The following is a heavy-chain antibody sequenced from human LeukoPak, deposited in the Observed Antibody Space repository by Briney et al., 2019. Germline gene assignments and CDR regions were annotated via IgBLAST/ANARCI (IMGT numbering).Heavy chain of an antibody. CDR2: INPSGGST. J-gene: IGHJ5*02. Sequence: ASVKVSCKASGYTFTSYYMHWVRQAHGQGLEWMGIINPSGGSTSYAQKFQGRVTMTRDTSTSTVYMELSSLRSEDTAVYYCARDGRYCSSTSCYDNWFDPWGQGTLVTVSS. V-gene: IGHV1-46*01. CDR1: GYTFTSYY. CDR3: ARDGRYCSSTSCYDNWFDP. D-gene: IGHD2-2*01.